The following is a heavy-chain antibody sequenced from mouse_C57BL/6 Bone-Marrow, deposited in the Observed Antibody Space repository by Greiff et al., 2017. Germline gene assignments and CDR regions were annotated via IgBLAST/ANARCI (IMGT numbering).Heavy chain of an antibody. J-gene: IGHJ3*01. D-gene: IGHD1-1*01. V-gene: IGHV1-76*01. CDR2: IYPGGGNT. Sequence: QVQLKQSGAELVRPGASVKLSCKASGYTFTAYYINWVKQRPGQGLEWIARIYPGGGNTYYNEKFKGTATLTAEKSSSTAYMQLSGLTSEDSAVYFCARANDGSPFAYWGQGTLVTVSA. CDR1: GYTFTAYY. CDR3: ARANDGSPFAY.